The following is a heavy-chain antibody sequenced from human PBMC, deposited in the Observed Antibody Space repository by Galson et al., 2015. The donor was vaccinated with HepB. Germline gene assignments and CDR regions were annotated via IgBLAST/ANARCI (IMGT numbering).Heavy chain of an antibody. CDR1: GFTFSSYA. CDR2: ISYDGSNK. D-gene: IGHD2-2*01. J-gene: IGHJ3*02. V-gene: IGHV3-30*04. Sequence: LRLSCAASGFTFSSYAMHWVRQAPGKGLEWVAVISYDGSNKYYADSVKGRFTISRDNSKNTLYLQMNSLRAEDTAVYYCARECRSADAFDIWGQGTMVTVSS. CDR3: ARECRSADAFDI.